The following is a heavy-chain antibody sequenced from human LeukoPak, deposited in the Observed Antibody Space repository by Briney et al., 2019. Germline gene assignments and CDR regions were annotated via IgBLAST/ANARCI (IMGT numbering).Heavy chain of an antibody. CDR3: ARVAGYCSSTSCYPVDYYYYMDV. CDR1: GGSISSGSYY. CDR2: IYTSGST. V-gene: IGHV4-61*02. J-gene: IGHJ6*03. D-gene: IGHD2-2*01. Sequence: SQTLSLTCTVSGGSISSGSYYWSWIRQPAGKGLEWIGRIYTSGSTNYNSSLKSRVTISVDTSKNQFSLKLSSVTAADTAVYYCARVAGYCSSTSCYPVDYYYYMDVWGKGTTVTVSS.